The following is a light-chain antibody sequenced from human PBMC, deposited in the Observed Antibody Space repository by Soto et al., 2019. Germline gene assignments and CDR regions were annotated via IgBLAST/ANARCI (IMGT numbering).Light chain of an antibody. Sequence: DIQMTQFPSSLSASVGDRVTITCRASQGIRNDLAWYQQKPGKAPKRLIYAASSLQSGVPSRFSGSGSGTEFARAISCLQPEDFATFYCLQHCTYPLTCGQGTKVEIK. CDR2: AAS. V-gene: IGKV1-17*01. CDR1: QGIRND. CDR3: LQHCTYPLT. J-gene: IGKJ1*01.